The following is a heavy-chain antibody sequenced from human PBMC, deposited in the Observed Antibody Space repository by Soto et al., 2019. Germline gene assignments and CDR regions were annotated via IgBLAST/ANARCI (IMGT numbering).Heavy chain of an antibody. D-gene: IGHD6-19*01. CDR3: AKDYMASIAVAGGWFDP. Sequence: SGGSLRLSCAASGFTFSSYAMSWVRQAPGKGLEWVSAISGSGGSTYYADSVKGRFTISRDNSKNTLYLQMNSLRAEDTAVYYCAKDYMASIAVAGGWFDPWGQGTLVTVSS. CDR1: GFTFSSYA. CDR2: ISGSGGST. V-gene: IGHV3-23*01. J-gene: IGHJ5*02.